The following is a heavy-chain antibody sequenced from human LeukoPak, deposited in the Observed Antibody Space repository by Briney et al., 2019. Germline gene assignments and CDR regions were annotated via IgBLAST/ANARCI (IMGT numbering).Heavy chain of an antibody. D-gene: IGHD3-16*02. J-gene: IGHJ4*02. Sequence: PGGSLRLSCAASGFTFSSYSMNWVRQAPGKGLEWVSSISSSSSYIYYADSVKGRFTISRDNAKNTLYLQMNSLRAEDTAVYYCAREGYVWGSYRYTYYFDYWGQGTLVTVSS. CDR2: ISSSSSYI. CDR3: AREGYVWGSYRYTYYFDY. CDR1: GFTFSSYS. V-gene: IGHV3-21*01.